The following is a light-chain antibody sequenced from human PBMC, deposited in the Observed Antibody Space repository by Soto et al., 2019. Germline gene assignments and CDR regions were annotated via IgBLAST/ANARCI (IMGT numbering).Light chain of an antibody. CDR3: QQYAGSPWT. J-gene: IGKJ1*01. V-gene: IGKV3-20*01. CDR1: QSVGVIY. Sequence: EIVLTQSPGTLSLSPGERATLSCRASQSVGVIYLAWYQQKPGQAPRLLIYGASSRATGIPDRFSGSGSGTDFTITISRLEPEEFAGYYCQQYAGSPWTFGQGTKVEIK. CDR2: GAS.